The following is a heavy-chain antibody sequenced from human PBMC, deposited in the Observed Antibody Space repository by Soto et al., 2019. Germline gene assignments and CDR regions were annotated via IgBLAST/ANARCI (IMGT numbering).Heavy chain of an antibody. CDR1: GFTFDDYA. CDR3: AKGYYYYMDV. CDR2: ISWNSGSI. V-gene: IGHV3-9*01. J-gene: IGHJ6*03. Sequence: EVQLVESGGGLVQPGRSLRLSCAASGFTFDDYAMHWVRQAPGKGLEWVSGISWNSGSIGYAESVKGRFTISRANAKNSLYLQMNSLRAEDTALYYCAKGYYYYMDVWGKGTTVTVSS.